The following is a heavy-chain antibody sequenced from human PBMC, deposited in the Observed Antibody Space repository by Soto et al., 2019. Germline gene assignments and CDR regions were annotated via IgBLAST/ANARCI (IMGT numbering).Heavy chain of an antibody. D-gene: IGHD2-15*01. CDR2: IRGFSPYT. CDR3: ARDRGYDAHDYYYNAMDV. Sequence: GGSLRLSCVASGFTFRTYTMNWVRQAPGQGLEWVSGIRGFSPYTFYAESVKGRFTISRENAKNSLYLQMNSLGVEDTAVYYCARDRGYDAHDYYYNAMDVWGQGTTVTVSS. J-gene: IGHJ6*02. CDR1: GFTFRTYT. V-gene: IGHV3-21*01.